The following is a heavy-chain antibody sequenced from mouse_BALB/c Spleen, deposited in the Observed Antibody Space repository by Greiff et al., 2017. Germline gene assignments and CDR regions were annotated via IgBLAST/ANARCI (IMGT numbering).Heavy chain of an antibody. D-gene: IGHD2-1*01. CDR1: GFNIKDTY. CDR3: ARIDYGNYEGVWYFDV. V-gene: IGHV14-3*02. CDR2: IDPANGNT. Sequence: VQLKQSGAELVKPGASVKLSCTASGFNIKDTYMHWVKQRPEQGLEWIGRIDPANGNTKYDPKFQGKATITADTSSNTAYLQLSSLTSEDTAVYYCARIDYGNYEGVWYFDVWGAGTTVTVSS. J-gene: IGHJ1*01.